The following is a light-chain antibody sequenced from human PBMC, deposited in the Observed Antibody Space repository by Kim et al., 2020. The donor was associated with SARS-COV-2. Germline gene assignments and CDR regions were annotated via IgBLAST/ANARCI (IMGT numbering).Light chain of an antibody. V-gene: IGLV3-21*04. CDR1: NIGSKS. CDR2: YDS. J-gene: IGLJ2*01. Sequence: ATGKTAGLTCGGNNIGSKSVHWYQQKPGQAPVLVIYYDSDRPSGIPERFSGSNSGNTATLTISRVEAGDEADYYCQVWDSSSDHVVFGGGTQLTVL. CDR3: QVWDSSSDHVV.